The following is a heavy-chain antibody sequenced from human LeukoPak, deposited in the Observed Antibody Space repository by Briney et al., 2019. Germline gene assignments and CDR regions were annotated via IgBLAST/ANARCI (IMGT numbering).Heavy chain of an antibody. D-gene: IGHD4-17*01. CDR3: AKDISTVSNFDY. CDR1: GGSFSVYY. V-gene: IGHV3-9*01. CDR2: ISWNSGSI. Sequence: LSLTCAVYGGSFSVYYWSWIRQPPGEGLEWVSGISWNSGSIGYADSVKGRFTISRDNAKNSLYLQMNSLRAEDTALYYCAKDISTVSNFDYWGQGTLVTVSS. J-gene: IGHJ4*02.